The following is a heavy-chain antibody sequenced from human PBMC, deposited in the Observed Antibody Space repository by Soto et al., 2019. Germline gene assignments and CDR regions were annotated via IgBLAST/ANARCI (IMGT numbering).Heavy chain of an antibody. V-gene: IGHV4-30-2*01. CDR2: IYHSGST. J-gene: IGHJ4*02. Sequence: QLQLQESGSGLVKPSQTLSLTCGVSGGSISSGSYSWSWIRQPPGKGLEWIGYIYHSGSTYYNPSLRSRVTISIDRSKNQFSLRLSSVTAADTAVYYCARSVYSSYWYGHYFDYWGQGTLVTVSS. D-gene: IGHD6-13*01. CDR1: GGSISSGSYS. CDR3: ARSVYSSYWYGHYFDY.